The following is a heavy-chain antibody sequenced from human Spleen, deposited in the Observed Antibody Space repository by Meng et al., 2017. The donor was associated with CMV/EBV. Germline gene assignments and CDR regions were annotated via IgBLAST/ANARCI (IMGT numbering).Heavy chain of an antibody. CDR2: ISDDGRNK. CDR1: FSFRSSA. J-gene: IGHJ4*02. D-gene: IGHD3-10*01. Sequence: FSFRSSAMRGVHKAQGKGLEGVAVISDDGRNKYYADCVKGRFTTSRDNSKNTLYLQMNSLRAEDTAVYYCARGSRLLWFGELRGTFDYWGQGTLVTVSS. V-gene: IGHV3-30*04. CDR3: ARGSRLLWFGELRGTFDY.